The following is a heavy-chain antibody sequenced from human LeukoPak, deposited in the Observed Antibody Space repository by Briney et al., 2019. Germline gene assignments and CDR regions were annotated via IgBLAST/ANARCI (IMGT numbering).Heavy chain of an antibody. V-gene: IGHV3-21*01. J-gene: IGHJ4*02. CDR3: ARDYDFVIDY. D-gene: IGHD3-3*01. CDR2: ISSDSTYI. Sequence: GGSLRLSCAASGFTFTSYSTSWVRQAPGKGLEWVSSISSDSTYIYYADSVKGRFTISRDNAKNSLYLQMNSLRAEDTAIFYCARDYDFVIDYWGQGTLITVSS. CDR1: GFTFTSYS.